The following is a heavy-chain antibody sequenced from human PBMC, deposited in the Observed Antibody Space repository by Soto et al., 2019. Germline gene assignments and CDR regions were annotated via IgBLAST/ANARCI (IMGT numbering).Heavy chain of an antibody. V-gene: IGHV4-61*01. Sequence: SETLSLTCTVSGGSVSSGSYYWSWIRQPPGKGLEWIGYIYYSGSTSYNPSLKSRVTISVDTSKNQFSLKLSSVTAADTAVYYCAREEWFGELLPKGIDYWGQGTLVTVSS. CDR2: IYYSGST. CDR1: GGSVSSGSYY. CDR3: AREEWFGELLPKGIDY. J-gene: IGHJ4*02. D-gene: IGHD3-10*01.